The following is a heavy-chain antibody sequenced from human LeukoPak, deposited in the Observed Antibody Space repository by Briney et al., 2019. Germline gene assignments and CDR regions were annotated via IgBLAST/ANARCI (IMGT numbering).Heavy chain of an antibody. CDR1: GYSISSGYS. J-gene: IGHJ4*02. D-gene: IGHD6-19*01. V-gene: IGHV4-38-2*02. Sequence: SETLSLTCTVSGYSISSGYSWGWIRQSPGKGLEWIGTIYHSGRTYYNPSLKSRVTISVDTSKNQFSLKLSSVTVADTAVYYCARDLGQWLVKYYFDYWGQGTLVTVSS. CDR3: ARDLGQWLVKYYFDY. CDR2: IYHSGRT.